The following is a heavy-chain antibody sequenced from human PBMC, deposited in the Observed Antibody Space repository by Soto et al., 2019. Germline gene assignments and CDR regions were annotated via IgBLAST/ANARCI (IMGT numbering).Heavy chain of an antibody. J-gene: IGHJ4*02. CDR3: AKVSRKGSAIDFDY. CDR2: VNPNNGDT. D-gene: IGHD3-10*01. V-gene: IGHV1-8*01. Sequence: QVQLVQSGAELKKPGASVKVSCKASGYTFSNYDMNWVRQATGQGPEWIGWVNPNNGDTGYAQKFQGRVTLPTDISTTTAYMELTSLRSEDTAIYYCAKVSRKGSAIDFDYWGQGPLITVSS. CDR1: GYTFSNYD.